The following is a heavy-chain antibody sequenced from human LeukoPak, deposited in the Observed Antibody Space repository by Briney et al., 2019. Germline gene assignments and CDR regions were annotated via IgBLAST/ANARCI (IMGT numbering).Heavy chain of an antibody. J-gene: IGHJ4*02. CDR2: INWRGTTT. D-gene: IGHD1-1*01. CDR1: GFSFDDYG. Sequence: PGGSLRLSCAASGFSFDDYGMSWVRQAPGKGLEWVSGINWRGTTTRYADSVKGRFTISRDNAKNSLYLQMNSLRAEDTALYYCTRGQHDVDYWGQGTLVTVSS. V-gene: IGHV3-20*04. CDR3: TRGQHDVDY.